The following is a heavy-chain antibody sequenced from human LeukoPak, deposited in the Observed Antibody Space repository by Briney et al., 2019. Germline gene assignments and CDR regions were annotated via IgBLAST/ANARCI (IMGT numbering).Heavy chain of an antibody. V-gene: IGHV3-53*01. CDR2: IYSGGST. J-gene: IGHJ4*02. Sequence: GGSLRLSCAASGFTVSSNYMSWVRQAPGKGLEWVSVIYSGGSTYYADSVKGRFTISRDNSKNTLYLQMNSLRAEDTAVYYCGKDPDYYDSSGLGPWGQGVLVTVSS. CDR3: GKDPDYYDSSGLGP. CDR1: GFTVSSNY. D-gene: IGHD3-22*01.